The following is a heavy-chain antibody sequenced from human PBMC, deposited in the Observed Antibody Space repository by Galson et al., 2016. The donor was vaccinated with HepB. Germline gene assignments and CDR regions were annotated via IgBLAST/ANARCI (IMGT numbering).Heavy chain of an antibody. CDR2: IYWNDDK. CDR1: GFSLSTSGVG. V-gene: IGHV2-5*01. CDR3: SRRTLHAGHWTFDY. Sequence: PALVKPTQTLTSTCTFSGFSLSTSGVGVGWIRQPPGEALEWLALIYWNDDKRYSPSLESSFSITKDTSKNQVVLTMTNMDPVDTATYYCSRRTLHAGHWTFDYWGQGTLVTVSS. J-gene: IGHJ4*02. D-gene: IGHD1-1*01.